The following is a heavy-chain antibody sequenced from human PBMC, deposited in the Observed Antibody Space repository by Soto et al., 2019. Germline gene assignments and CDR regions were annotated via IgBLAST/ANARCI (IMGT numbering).Heavy chain of an antibody. CDR1: GYTFTGYY. Sequence: ASVKVSFNASGYTFTGYYMRWVRQAPGQGLEWMGWINPNSGGTNYAQKFQGRVTMTRDTSISTAYMELSRLRSDDTAVYYCARFNGAYYYYYYGMDVWGQGTTVNVSS. CDR3: ARFNGAYYYYYYGMDV. J-gene: IGHJ6*02. CDR2: INPNSGGT. D-gene: IGHD1-26*01. V-gene: IGHV1-2*02.